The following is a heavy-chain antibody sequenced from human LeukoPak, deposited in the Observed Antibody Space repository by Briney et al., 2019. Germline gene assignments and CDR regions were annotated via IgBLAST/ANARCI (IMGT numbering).Heavy chain of an antibody. J-gene: IGHJ6*03. Sequence: PSETLSLTCAVYGGSFSGYYWSWIRQPPGKGLEWIGEINHSGSTNYNPSLKSRVTISVDTSKNQFSLKLSSVTAADTAVYYCARVPHYHYYNMGVWGKGTTVTVSS. CDR1: GGSFSGYY. CDR3: ARVPHYHYYNMGV. CDR2: INHSGST. V-gene: IGHV4-34*01.